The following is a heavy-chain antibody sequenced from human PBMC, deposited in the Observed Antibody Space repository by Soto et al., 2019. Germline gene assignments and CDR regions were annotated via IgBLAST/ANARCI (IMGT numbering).Heavy chain of an antibody. CDR2: IYYSGST. Sequence: SETLSLTCTVSGGSISSGDYYWSWIRQPPGKGLEWIGYIYYSGSTYYDPSLKSRVTISVDTSKNQFSLKLSSVTAADTAVYYCARERPDGSRLDPWGQGTRVTVSS. CDR1: GGSISSGDYY. D-gene: IGHD6-13*01. CDR3: ARERPDGSRLDP. V-gene: IGHV4-30-4*01. J-gene: IGHJ5*02.